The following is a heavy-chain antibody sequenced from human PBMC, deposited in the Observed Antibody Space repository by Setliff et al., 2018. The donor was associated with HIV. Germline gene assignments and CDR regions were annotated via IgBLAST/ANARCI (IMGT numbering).Heavy chain of an antibody. J-gene: IGHJ6*02. CDR2: ISSSSSYM. V-gene: IGHV3-21*01. Sequence: LSLTCAASGFTFRSYSMNWVRQAPGKGLEWVSSISSSSSYMYYADSVKGRFTISRDNAKKSLYLQMNSLRAEDTAVYYCASSDGYKLEDYYYYGMDVWGQGTTVT. CDR3: ASSDGYKLEDYYYYGMDV. CDR1: GFTFRSYS. D-gene: IGHD5-12*01.